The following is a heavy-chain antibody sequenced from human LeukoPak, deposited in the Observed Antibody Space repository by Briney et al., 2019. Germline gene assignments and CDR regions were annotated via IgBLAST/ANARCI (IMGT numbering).Heavy chain of an antibody. D-gene: IGHD1-26*01. CDR3: AKDQSSGGSYRYYFDY. CDR2: IRYDGSNK. Sequence: GGSLRLSCAASGFTFSSYGMHWVRQAPGKGLEWVAFIRYDGSNKYYADSVKGRFTISRDNSKNTLYLQMNSLRAEDTAVYYCAKDQSSGGSYRYYFDYWGQGTLVTVSS. V-gene: IGHV3-30*02. J-gene: IGHJ4*02. CDR1: GFTFSSYG.